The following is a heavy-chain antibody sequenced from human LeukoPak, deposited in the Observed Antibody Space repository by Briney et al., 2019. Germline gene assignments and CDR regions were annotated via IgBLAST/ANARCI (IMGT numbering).Heavy chain of an antibody. CDR3: ARVDRYYFYLDV. CDR2: IIPVFRTP. V-gene: IGHV1-69*05. J-gene: IGHJ6*03. CDR1: GGTSSTYT. Sequence: SVKVSCKASGGTSSTYTITWVRQAPGQGLEWMGGIIPVFRTPNYAQKFQGRVTITTDESTSTAYMELSSLKSDDTAIYYCARVDRYYFYLDVWGKGTTVTVSS.